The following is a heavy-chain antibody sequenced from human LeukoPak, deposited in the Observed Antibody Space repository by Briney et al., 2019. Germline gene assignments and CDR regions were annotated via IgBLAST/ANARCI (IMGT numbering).Heavy chain of an antibody. J-gene: IGHJ4*02. CDR3: ARGLSWGSEEFDY. Sequence: SVKVSCKASGGTFSSYAISWVRQAPGQGLEWMGRIIPIFGTVNYAQKFQGRVTITTDESTSTAYMELSSLRSEDTVVYYCARGLSWGSEEFDYWGQGTLVTVSS. D-gene: IGHD7-27*01. V-gene: IGHV1-69*05. CDR2: IIPIFGTV. CDR1: GGTFSSYA.